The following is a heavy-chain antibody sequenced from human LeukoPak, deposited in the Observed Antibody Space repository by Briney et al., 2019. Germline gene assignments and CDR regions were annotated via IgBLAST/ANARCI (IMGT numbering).Heavy chain of an antibody. D-gene: IGHD6-19*01. CDR3: ARDLSAAFDF. Sequence: GGSLRLSCAASGVTLSTYAMSWARQAPGKGLEWVSGISSSGSGDNTYYADSVKGRFTISRDDSKNTLFLDMSNLRVEDTALYYCARDLSAAFDFWGQGVLVTVSS. CDR2: ISSSGSGDNT. J-gene: IGHJ4*02. CDR1: GVTLSTYA. V-gene: IGHV3-23*01.